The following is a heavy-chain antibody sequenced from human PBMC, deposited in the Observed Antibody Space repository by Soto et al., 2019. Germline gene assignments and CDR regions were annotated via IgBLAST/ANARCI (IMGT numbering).Heavy chain of an antibody. Sequence: GGSLRLSCAASGFTFSSYAMSWVRQAPGKGLEWVSAISGSGGSTYYADSGKGRFTISRDNSKNTLYLQMNSLRAEDTAVYYCAKVGLGVVVPAAHFDYWGQGTLVTVSS. CDR1: GFTFSSYA. D-gene: IGHD2-2*01. CDR3: AKVGLGVVVPAAHFDY. J-gene: IGHJ4*02. V-gene: IGHV3-23*01. CDR2: ISGSGGST.